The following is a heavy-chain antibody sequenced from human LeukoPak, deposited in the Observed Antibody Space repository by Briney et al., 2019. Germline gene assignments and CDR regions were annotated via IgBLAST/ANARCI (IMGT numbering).Heavy chain of an antibody. CDR2: ISGSGGRT. V-gene: IGHV3-23*01. CDR1: GFTFTSHS. CDR3: ANIVVVPAAIDY. Sequence: PGGSLRLSCAASGFTFTSHSLSWVRQAPGKGLEWVSAISGSGGRTYYADSVKGRFTISRDNSKNTLYLQMNSLRAEDTAVYYCANIVVVPAAIDYWGQGTLVTVSS. J-gene: IGHJ4*02. D-gene: IGHD2-2*01.